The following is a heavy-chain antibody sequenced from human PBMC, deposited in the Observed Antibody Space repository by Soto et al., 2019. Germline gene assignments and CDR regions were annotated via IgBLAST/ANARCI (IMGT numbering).Heavy chain of an antibody. CDR2: IIPIFGTA. V-gene: IGHV1-69*13. CDR3: PGDWSAARPWWFDT. J-gene: IGHJ5*02. D-gene: IGHD6-6*01. Sequence: SVKVSFKASGGTFSSYAISWVRQAPVQGLEWMGGIIPIFGTANYAQTFQGRVTITAEAYTSTAYMELSSPRAEDPAGYYCPGDWSAARPWWFDTWGQGTVVTVSS. CDR1: GGTFSSYA.